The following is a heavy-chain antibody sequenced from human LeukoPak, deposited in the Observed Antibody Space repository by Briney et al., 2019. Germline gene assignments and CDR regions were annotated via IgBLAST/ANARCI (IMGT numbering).Heavy chain of an antibody. V-gene: IGHV4-38-2*02. Sequence: PSETLSLTCTVSGYSISTSYYWGWIRQPPGKGLEWIGSIYHSGNTYYNPSLKSRVTISVDTSKNQFSLKLNSVTAADTAVYYCAREPFSSGWDYWGQGTLVTVSS. D-gene: IGHD6-19*01. CDR2: IYHSGNT. CDR3: AREPFSSGWDY. J-gene: IGHJ4*02. CDR1: GYSISTSYY.